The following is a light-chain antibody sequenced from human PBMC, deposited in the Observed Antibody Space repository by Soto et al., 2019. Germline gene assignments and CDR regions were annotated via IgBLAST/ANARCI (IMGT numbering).Light chain of an antibody. CDR3: HQYGTAPLT. CDR2: GAS. J-gene: IGKJ3*01. V-gene: IGKV3-20*01. CDR1: HTVSSS. Sequence: EIVMTQSPATLSVSPGERATLSCRASHTVSSSLAWYQQKPGQAPRLLIYGASSRATGIPDRFSGSGSGTDFTLTISRLEPEDFSVYYCHQYGTAPLTFGPGTKVDIK.